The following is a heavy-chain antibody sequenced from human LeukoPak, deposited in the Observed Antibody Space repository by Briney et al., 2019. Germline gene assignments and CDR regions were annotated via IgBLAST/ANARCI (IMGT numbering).Heavy chain of an antibody. CDR2: IYYSGST. CDR1: GGSISSSSYY. V-gene: IGHV4-61*05. D-gene: IGHD3-22*01. Sequence: SETLSLTCTVSGGSISSSSYYWGWIRQPPGKGLEWIGYIYYSGSTNYNPSLKSRVTISVDTSKNQFSLKLSSVTAADTAVYYCARRIPSYYYDSSGYYGYYYYYMDVWGKGTTVTISS. CDR3: ARRIPSYYYDSSGYYGYYYYYMDV. J-gene: IGHJ6*03.